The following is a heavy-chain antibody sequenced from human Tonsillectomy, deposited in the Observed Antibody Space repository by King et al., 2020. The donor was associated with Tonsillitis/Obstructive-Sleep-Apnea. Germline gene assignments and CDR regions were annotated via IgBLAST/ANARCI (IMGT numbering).Heavy chain of an antibody. J-gene: IGHJ4*02. Sequence: LVQSGAEVKKPGESLKISCTGSGYTFTSYWIAWVRQMPGKGLEYMGIIYPGDSDTRYNPSFQGQFTLSVDKSISAAYLQWSSLKASDTAMYYCARQGRHCSGSNCFLDYYFDSWGQGTQVTVSS. CDR2: IYPGDSDT. CDR3: ARQGRHCSGSNCFLDYYFDS. CDR1: GYTFTSYW. V-gene: IGHV5-51*01. D-gene: IGHD2-2*01.